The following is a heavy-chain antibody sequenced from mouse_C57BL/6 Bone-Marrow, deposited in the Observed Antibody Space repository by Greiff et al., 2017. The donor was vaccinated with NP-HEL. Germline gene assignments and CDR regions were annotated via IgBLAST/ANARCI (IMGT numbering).Heavy chain of an antibody. CDR1: GYTFTSYW. CDR3: AREAYGNYHYAMDN. Sequence: QVQLQQPGAELVKPAASVKLSCKASGYTFTSYWMHWVKQRPGQGLEWIGMIHPNSGSTNYNEKFKSKATLTVDKSSSTAYMQLSSLTSEYSAVYYCAREAYGNYHYAMDNWGQETSGTVSS. J-gene: IGHJ4*01. CDR2: IHPNSGST. D-gene: IGHD2-1*01. V-gene: IGHV1-64*01.